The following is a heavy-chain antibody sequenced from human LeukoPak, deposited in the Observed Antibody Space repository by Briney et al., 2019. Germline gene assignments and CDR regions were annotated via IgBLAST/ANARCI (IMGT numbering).Heavy chain of an antibody. V-gene: IGHV3-33*01. D-gene: IGHD2-15*01. Sequence: GGSLRLSCAASGFTFSSYGMHWVRQAPGKGLEWVAVIWYDGSNKYYADSVKGRFTISRDNSKSTLYLQMNSLRVKDTAVYYCATVAQIPAWGQGTLVTVSS. CDR3: ATVAQIPA. CDR2: IWYDGSNK. J-gene: IGHJ4*02. CDR1: GFTFSSYG.